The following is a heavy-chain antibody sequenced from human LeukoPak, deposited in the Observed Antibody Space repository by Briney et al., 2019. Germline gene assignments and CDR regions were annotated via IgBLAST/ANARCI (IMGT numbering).Heavy chain of an antibody. D-gene: IGHD6-19*01. CDR2: IGTAGDT. V-gene: IGHV3-13*01. CDR3: ARDLIAVAGPHDAFDI. J-gene: IGHJ3*02. Sequence: GGSLRLSCAASGFTFSSYDMHWVRQAPGKGLEWVSAIGTAGDTYYPGSVKGRFTISRENAKNSLYLQMNSLRAGDTAVYYCARDLIAVAGPHDAFDIWGQGTMVTVSS. CDR1: GFTFSSYD.